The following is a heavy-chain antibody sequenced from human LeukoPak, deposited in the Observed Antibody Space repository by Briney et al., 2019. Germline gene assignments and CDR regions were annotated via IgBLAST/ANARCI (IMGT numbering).Heavy chain of an antibody. CDR1: GFTFSSYA. Sequence: GGSLRLSCAASGFTFSSYAMHWVRQAPGKGLEWVAVISYDGGNKYYADSVKGRFTISRDNSKNTLYLQMNSLRAEDTAVYYSAVIVVVPAAIWFDYWGQGTLVTVSS. V-gene: IGHV3-30-3*01. CDR3: AVIVVVPAAIWFDY. J-gene: IGHJ4*02. CDR2: ISYDGGNK. D-gene: IGHD2-2*02.